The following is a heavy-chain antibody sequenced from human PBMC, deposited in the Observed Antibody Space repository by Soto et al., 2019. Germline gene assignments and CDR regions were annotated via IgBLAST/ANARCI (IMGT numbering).Heavy chain of an antibody. CDR3: WGSSSSYGMDV. CDR2: IKSKTDGGTT. CDR1: GFTFSNAW. J-gene: IGHJ6*02. V-gene: IGHV3-15*07. D-gene: IGHD6-6*01. Sequence: PGGSLRLSCAASGFTFSNAWMNWVRQAPGKGLEWVGRIKSKTDGGTTDYAAPVKGRFTISRDDSKNTLYLQMNSLKTEDTAVYYCWGSSSSYGMDVWGQGTTVTVSS.